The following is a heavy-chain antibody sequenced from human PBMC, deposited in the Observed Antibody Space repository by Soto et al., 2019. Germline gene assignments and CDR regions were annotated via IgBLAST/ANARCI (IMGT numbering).Heavy chain of an antibody. V-gene: IGHV3-23*01. Sequence: GGSLRLSCVASGFTFENYAMSWVRQAPGKGLEWVSAISGSGGTTYYSDSVKGRFTISRDNSKNTVYLQMNDLRVEDAAEYFCAKDSWAIFGVPAGEYYAMGVWGQGTTVTVSS. J-gene: IGHJ6*02. CDR3: AKDSWAIFGVPAGEYYAMGV. D-gene: IGHD3-3*01. CDR2: ISGSGGTT. CDR1: GFTFENYA.